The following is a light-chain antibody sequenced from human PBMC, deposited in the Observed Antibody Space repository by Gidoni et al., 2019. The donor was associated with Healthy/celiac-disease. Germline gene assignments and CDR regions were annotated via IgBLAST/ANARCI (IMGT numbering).Light chain of an antibody. Sequence: EIAMTQSPATLSVSPGERATLPCRASQSVSSNLAWYQQKPGQAPRPLIYGASTRATGIPARFSGSGSGTEFTLTISSLQSEDFAVYYCQQYNNWPPWTFGQGTKVEIK. J-gene: IGKJ1*01. CDR3: QQYNNWPPWT. CDR2: GAS. V-gene: IGKV3-15*01. CDR1: QSVSSN.